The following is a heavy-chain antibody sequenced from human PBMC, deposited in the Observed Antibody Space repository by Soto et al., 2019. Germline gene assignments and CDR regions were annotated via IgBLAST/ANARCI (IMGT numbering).Heavy chain of an antibody. V-gene: IGHV1-2*02. Sequence: QVQLVQSGAEVKKPGASVKVSCKASGYTFTGYYMHWVRQAPGQGLEWMGWINPNSGGTNYAQKFQGRVTITRDTSISTAYMELSRLRSDDTAVYYCAREVVVVVPAATGDYYYGMDVWGQGTTVTVSS. CDR3: AREVVVVVPAATGDYYYGMDV. D-gene: IGHD2-2*01. J-gene: IGHJ6*02. CDR2: INPNSGGT. CDR1: GYTFTGYY.